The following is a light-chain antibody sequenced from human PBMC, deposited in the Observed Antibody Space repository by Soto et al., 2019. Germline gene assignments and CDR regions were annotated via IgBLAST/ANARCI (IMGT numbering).Light chain of an antibody. V-gene: IGKV1-33*01. J-gene: IGKJ5*01. CDR2: DAS. Sequence: DIQMTQSPSSLSASVGDRVTITCQASQDINNYLNWYQQKPGKAPKLLIYDASNLETGVPSRFSGSGSGTDFTFTISSLQPEDIATYSCQQYDNLPPFTFGQGTRLEIK. CDR1: QDINNY. CDR3: QQYDNLPPFT.